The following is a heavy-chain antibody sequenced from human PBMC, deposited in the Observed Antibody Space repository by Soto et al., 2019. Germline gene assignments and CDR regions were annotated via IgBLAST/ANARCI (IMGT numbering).Heavy chain of an antibody. CDR1: GYTFTGYH. CDR2: INPNSGGT. Sequence: GASVKVSCKASGYTFTGYHLYWVRQAPGQGLEWMGWINPNSGGTNYAQKFQGRVTMTRDISIATAYMELSSLRSDDTAIYYCARMATFGSLNWFDPWGQGTLVTVSS. CDR3: ARMATFGSLNWFDP. J-gene: IGHJ5*02. V-gene: IGHV1-2*02. D-gene: IGHD3-16*01.